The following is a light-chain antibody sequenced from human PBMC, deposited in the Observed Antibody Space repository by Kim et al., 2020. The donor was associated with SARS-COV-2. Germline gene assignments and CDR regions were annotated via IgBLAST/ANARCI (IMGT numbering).Light chain of an antibody. CDR2: DAS. V-gene: IGKV3-11*01. CDR1: QSVSRY. J-gene: IGKJ3*01. Sequence: LSPGDRPTLSCRASQSVSRYLAWFQQKPGQPPRLLIYDASNRATGIPVRFSGSGSGTDFTLTISSLEPEDFAVYYCQQRSTWPRTFGPGTKVDIK. CDR3: QQRSTWPRT.